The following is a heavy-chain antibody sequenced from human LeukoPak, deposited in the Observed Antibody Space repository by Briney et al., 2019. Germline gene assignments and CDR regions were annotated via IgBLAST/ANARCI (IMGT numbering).Heavy chain of an antibody. J-gene: IGHJ1*01. CDR2: ISGAGGYT. V-gene: IGHV3-23*01. CDR3: AKPSGTTPLPEYFQH. Sequence: GGSLRLSCAASGFIFSTYAMSWVRQAPGKGLEWVSIISGAGGYTYYADSVKGRFTISRDNSKNTLYLQMNSLRAEDTAVYYCAKPSGTTPLPEYFQHWGQGTLVTVSS. D-gene: IGHD1-14*01. CDR1: GFIFSTYA.